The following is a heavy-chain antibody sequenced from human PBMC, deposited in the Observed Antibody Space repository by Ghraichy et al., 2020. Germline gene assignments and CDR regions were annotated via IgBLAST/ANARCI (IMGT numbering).Heavy chain of an antibody. V-gene: IGHV3-48*03. CDR3: ARWDSGYDYFDY. CDR1: GFTFSNYE. Sequence: GGSLRLSCAASGFTFSNYEMHWVRQAPGKGLEWVSYISGSGSAVYYTDSVKGRFTISRDNAMNSLYLQLNSLRDEDTAVYYCARWDSGYDYFDYWGQGTLVTVSS. CDR2: ISGSGSAV. D-gene: IGHD5-12*01. J-gene: IGHJ4*02.